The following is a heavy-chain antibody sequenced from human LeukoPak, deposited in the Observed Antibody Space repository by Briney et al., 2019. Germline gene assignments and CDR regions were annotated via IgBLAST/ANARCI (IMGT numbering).Heavy chain of an antibody. D-gene: IGHD3-3*01. CDR3: ARTGYYDFWSGYYRGNNYYYYMDV. V-gene: IGHV7-4-1*02. J-gene: IGHJ6*03. CDR1: GYTFTSYA. Sequence: GASVKVSCKASGYTFTSYAMNWVRQAPGQGLEWMGWISTNTGNPTYAQGFTGRFVFSLDTSVSTAYLQISSLKAEDTAVYYCARTGYYDFWSGYYRGNNYYYYMDVWGKGTTVTVSS. CDR2: ISTNTGNP.